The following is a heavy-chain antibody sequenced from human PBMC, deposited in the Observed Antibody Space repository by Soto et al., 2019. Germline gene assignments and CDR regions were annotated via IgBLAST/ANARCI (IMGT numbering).Heavy chain of an antibody. V-gene: IGHV4-30-2*01. Sequence: SETLSLTCAVSGGSISSGGYSWSWIRQPPGKGLEWIGYIYHSGSTYYNPSLKSRVTISVDRSKNQFSLKLSSVTAADTAVYYCASSPSGYDYSYWGQGTLVTVS. CDR1: GGSISSGGYS. CDR2: IYHSGST. D-gene: IGHD5-12*01. J-gene: IGHJ4*02. CDR3: ASSPSGYDYSY.